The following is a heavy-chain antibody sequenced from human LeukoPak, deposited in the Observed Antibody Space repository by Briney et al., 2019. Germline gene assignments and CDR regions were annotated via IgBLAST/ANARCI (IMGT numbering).Heavy chain of an antibody. CDR3: ARVGDYNNWFDP. D-gene: IGHD4-17*01. Sequence: GGSLRLSCAASGFTVSSNYMSWVRQAPGKGLEWVSVIYSGGSTYYADSVKGRFTISRDNSKNTLYLQMNSLRAEDTAVYYCARVGDYNNWFDPWGQGTLVTVSS. V-gene: IGHV3-66*01. J-gene: IGHJ5*02. CDR1: GFTVSSNY. CDR2: IYSGGST.